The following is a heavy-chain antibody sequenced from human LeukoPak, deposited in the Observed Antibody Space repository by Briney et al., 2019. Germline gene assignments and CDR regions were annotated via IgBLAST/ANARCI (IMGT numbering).Heavy chain of an antibody. D-gene: IGHD2-2*02. Sequence: ASVKVSCKASGYTFTSYGISWVRQAPRQGLEWMGWISAYNGNTNYAQKLQGRVTMTTDTSTSTAYMELRSLRSDDTAVYYCARDLRGYCSSTSCYTGPYYFDYWGQGTLVTVSS. CDR1: GYTFTSYG. CDR3: ARDLRGYCSSTSCYTGPYYFDY. CDR2: ISAYNGNT. J-gene: IGHJ4*02. V-gene: IGHV1-18*01.